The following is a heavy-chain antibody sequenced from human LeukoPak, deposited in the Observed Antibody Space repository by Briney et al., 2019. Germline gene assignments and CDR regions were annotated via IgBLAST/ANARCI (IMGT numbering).Heavy chain of an antibody. D-gene: IGHD1-26*01. V-gene: IGHV1-69*02. Sequence: GASXKVSCKASGGTFISYTISWVRQAPGQGLEWMGRIIPILGIANYAQKFQGRVTITADKSTSTAYMELSSLRSEDTAVYYCARHRLGGSYFDYWGQGTLVTVSS. CDR1: GGTFISYT. CDR3: ARHRLGGSYFDY. J-gene: IGHJ4*02. CDR2: IIPILGIA.